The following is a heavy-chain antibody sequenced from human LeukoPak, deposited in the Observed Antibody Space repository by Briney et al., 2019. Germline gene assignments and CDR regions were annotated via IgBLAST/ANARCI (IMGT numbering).Heavy chain of an antibody. V-gene: IGHV4-4*07. D-gene: IGHD3-3*01. CDR1: GGSISSYY. CDR3: ARGWDYDFWSGSQPFDY. Sequence: SETLSLTCTVSGGSISSYYWSWIRQPAGKGLEWIGRIYTSGSTNYNPSLKSRVTMSVDTSKNQFSLKPSSVTAADTAVYYCARGWDYDFWSGSQPFDYWGQGTLVTVSS. J-gene: IGHJ4*02. CDR2: IYTSGST.